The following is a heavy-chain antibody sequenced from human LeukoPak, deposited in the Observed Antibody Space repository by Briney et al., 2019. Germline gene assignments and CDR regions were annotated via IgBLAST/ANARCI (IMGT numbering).Heavy chain of an antibody. CDR3: ARANYYDSSGYYLYFDY. V-gene: IGHV4-38-2*01. CDR1: GFTFSDYY. D-gene: IGHD3-22*01. Sequence: PGGSLRLSCAASGFTFSDYYMTWIRQPPGKGLEWIGSIYYSGSTYYNPSLKSRVIISVDTSKNQFSLKLSSVTAADTAVYYCARANYYDSSGYYLYFDYWGQGTLVTVSS. J-gene: IGHJ4*02. CDR2: IYYSGST.